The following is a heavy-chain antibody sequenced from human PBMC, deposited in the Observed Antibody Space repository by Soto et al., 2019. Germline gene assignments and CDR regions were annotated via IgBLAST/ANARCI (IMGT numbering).Heavy chain of an antibody. V-gene: IGHV3-23*01. CDR2: VSIGGST. CDR3: AKRRGAGGHFDY. D-gene: IGHD2-15*01. CDR1: GFTFSSYA. Sequence: DVQVLESGGGLVQPEGSLRLSCAASGFTFSSYAMGWVRQGPGRGLEWVAVVSIGGSTHYADSVRGRFTISRDNSKNTLSLQMNSLPAEDTAVYFCAKRRGAGGHFDYWGQGALVTVSS. J-gene: IGHJ4*02.